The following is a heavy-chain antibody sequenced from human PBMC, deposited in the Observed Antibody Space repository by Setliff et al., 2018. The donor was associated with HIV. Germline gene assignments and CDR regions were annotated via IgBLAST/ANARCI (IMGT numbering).Heavy chain of an antibody. CDR2: IYSGGST. J-gene: IGHJ3*02. CDR3: AREQWLVRGDAFDI. Sequence: GGSPRLSCAASGFTVSSNYMSWVRQAPGKGLEWVSVIYSGGSTYYADSVKGRFTISRDNSKNTLYLQMNSLRAEDTAVYYCAREQWLVRGDAFDIWGQGTMVTVSS. CDR1: GFTVSSNY. V-gene: IGHV3-66*01. D-gene: IGHD6-19*01.